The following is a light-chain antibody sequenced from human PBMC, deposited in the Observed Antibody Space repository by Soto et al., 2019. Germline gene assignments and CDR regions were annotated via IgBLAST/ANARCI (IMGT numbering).Light chain of an antibody. CDR3: QSYDSSLSGSV. Sequence: QSVLTQPPSVSGAPGQRVTISCTGSSSNIGAGYDVHWYQQLPGTAPKLLIYGNSNRPSGVPDRFSGSKSGTSASLAITGLQAEDGADYYCQSYDSSLSGSVFGGGIKVTVL. V-gene: IGLV1-40*01. CDR2: GNS. CDR1: SSNIGAGYD. J-gene: IGLJ2*01.